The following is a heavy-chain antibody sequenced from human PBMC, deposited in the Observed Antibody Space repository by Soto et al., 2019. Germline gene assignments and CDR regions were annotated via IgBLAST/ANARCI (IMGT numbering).Heavy chain of an antibody. Sequence: QVQLVESGGGVVQPGRSLRLSCAASGFTFSSYAMHWVRQAPGKGLEWVAVISYDGSNKYYADSVKGRFTISRDNSKNTLYLQMNSLRAEDTGVYYCARDHIVVVTAILYYFDYWGQGTLVTVSS. CDR2: ISYDGSNK. CDR3: ARDHIVVVTAILYYFDY. CDR1: GFTFSSYA. J-gene: IGHJ4*02. V-gene: IGHV3-30-3*01. D-gene: IGHD2-21*02.